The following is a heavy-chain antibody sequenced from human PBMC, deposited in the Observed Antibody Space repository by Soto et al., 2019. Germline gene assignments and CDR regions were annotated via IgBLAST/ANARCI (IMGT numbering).Heavy chain of an antibody. CDR2: INHSGST. V-gene: IGHV4-34*01. CDR1: GGSFSGYY. J-gene: IGHJ5*02. Sequence: PSETLSLTCAVYGGSFSGYYGSWTRQPPGKGLEWIGEINHSGSTNYNPSLKSRVTISVDTSKNQFSLKLSSVTAADTAVYYCARGRSDSGGSRRRRWFDPWGQGTLVTVSS. CDR3: ARGRSDSGGSRRRRWFDP. D-gene: IGHD2-15*01.